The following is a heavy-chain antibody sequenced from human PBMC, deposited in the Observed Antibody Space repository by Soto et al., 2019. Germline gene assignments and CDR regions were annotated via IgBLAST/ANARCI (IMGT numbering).Heavy chain of an antibody. D-gene: IGHD2-15*01. J-gene: IGHJ4*02. CDR2: IIPILGIA. Sequence: QVQLVQSGAEVKKPGSSVKVSCKASGGTFSSYTISWVRQAPGQGLEWMGRIIPILGIANYAQKFPGRVTITADKSTSTAYMELSSLRSEDTAVYYCATGLVVDYDIDYWGQGTLVTVSS. V-gene: IGHV1-69*02. CDR3: ATGLVVDYDIDY. CDR1: GGTFSSYT.